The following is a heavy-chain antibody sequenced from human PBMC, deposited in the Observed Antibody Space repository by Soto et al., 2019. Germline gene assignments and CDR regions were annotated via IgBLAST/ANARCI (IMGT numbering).Heavy chain of an antibody. CDR2: TSGFHGNS. CDR1: GYPFSSYG. Sequence: QVHLVQSAAEVKKPGASVTVSCKASGYPFSSYGITGVRQAPGQGLEWMGWTSGFHGNSTYSEKFQGRVTMTIDTSTSTAYMARTSLKSDDTAVYYCARLGVDGSPLDSWGKGTLVTVSS. V-gene: IGHV1-18*04. J-gene: IGHJ4*02. D-gene: IGHD1-26*01. CDR3: ARLGVDGSPLDS.